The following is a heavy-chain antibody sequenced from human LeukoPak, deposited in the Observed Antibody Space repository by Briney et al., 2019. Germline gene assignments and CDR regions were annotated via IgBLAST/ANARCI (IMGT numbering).Heavy chain of an antibody. CDR3: ARDRGGTDDFWSGYYTGYFDY. Sequence: PGGSLRLSCAASGFTFSAYWMHWVRQVPGKGLVWVSRINNDGTATFFADSVKGRFTISRDNAKNSLYLQMNSLRAEDTAVFYCARDRGGTDDFWSGYYTGYFDYWGQGTLVTVSS. CDR2: INNDGTAT. V-gene: IGHV3-74*01. J-gene: IGHJ4*02. D-gene: IGHD3-3*01. CDR1: GFTFSAYW.